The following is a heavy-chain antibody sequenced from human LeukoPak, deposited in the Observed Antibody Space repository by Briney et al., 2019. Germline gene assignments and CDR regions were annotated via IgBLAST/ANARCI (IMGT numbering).Heavy chain of an antibody. CDR1: GFTFNSYA. J-gene: IGHJ4*02. V-gene: IGHV3-30-3*02. CDR2: ISYDGSNK. D-gene: IGHD6-6*01. Sequence: GGSLRLSCAASGFTFNSYAMHWVRQAPGKGLEWVAVISYDGSNKNYADSVKGRFTISRDNSRNTVHLQMNSLRPEDTAVYYCAKDEGGAARGDYWGQGTLVTVSS. CDR3: AKDEGGAARGDY.